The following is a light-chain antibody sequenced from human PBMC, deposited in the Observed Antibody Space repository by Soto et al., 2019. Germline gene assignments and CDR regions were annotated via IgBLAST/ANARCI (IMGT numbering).Light chain of an antibody. CDR2: ESS. CDR1: QNVANY. CDR3: QQFGSSPRT. V-gene: IGKV3-20*01. Sequence: EIVLTQSPATLSLSTGERATLSCRASQNVANYLDWYQQKPGQAPRLLIYESSNRATGIPDRFSGSGSGTDFTLTINRLEPEDFAVYYCQQFGSSPRTFGQGTKVDIK. J-gene: IGKJ1*01.